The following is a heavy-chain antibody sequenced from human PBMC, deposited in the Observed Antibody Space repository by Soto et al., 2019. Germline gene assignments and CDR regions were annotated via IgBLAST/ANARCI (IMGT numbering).Heavy chain of an antibody. D-gene: IGHD7-27*01. CDR3: AKDPGLGSLPFDY. CDR1: GFTFSSYG. V-gene: IGHV3-30*18. CDR2: ISYDGSNK. Sequence: QVQLVESGGGVVKPGRSLRLSCAASGFTFSSYGMHWVRQAPGKGLEWVAVISYDGSNKYYADSVKGRFTISRDNSKNTLYLQMNSLRAEDTAVYYCAKDPGLGSLPFDYWGQGTLVTVSS. J-gene: IGHJ4*02.